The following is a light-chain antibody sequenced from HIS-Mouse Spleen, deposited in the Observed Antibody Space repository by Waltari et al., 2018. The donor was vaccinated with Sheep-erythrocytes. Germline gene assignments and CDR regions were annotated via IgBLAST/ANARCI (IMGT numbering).Light chain of an antibody. CDR3: QSADSSGTYWV. CDR1: KLGDKY. J-gene: IGLJ3*02. V-gene: IGLV3-25*03. Sequence: SYELTQPPSVSVSPGQTASITCSGDKLGDKYACWYQQKPGQSPVLVIYQDSKRPSGIPERFSGSSSGTTVTLTISGVQAEDEADYYCQSADSSGTYWVFGGG. CDR2: QDS.